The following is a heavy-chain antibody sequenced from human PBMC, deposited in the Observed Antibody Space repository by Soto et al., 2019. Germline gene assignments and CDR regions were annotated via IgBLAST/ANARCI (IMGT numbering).Heavy chain of an antibody. CDR3: AKDYGIAVAGELGY. V-gene: IGHV3-23*01. Sequence: EVQLLESGGGLVQPGGSLRLSCAASGFTFSSYAMTWVRQAPGKGLEWVSAISGSGGSTYYADSVKGRFTISRDNSKNTLYLQMNSLRAEDSAFYYCAKDYGIAVAGELGYWGQGTLVTVSS. D-gene: IGHD6-19*01. CDR2: ISGSGGST. CDR1: GFTFSSYA. J-gene: IGHJ4*02.